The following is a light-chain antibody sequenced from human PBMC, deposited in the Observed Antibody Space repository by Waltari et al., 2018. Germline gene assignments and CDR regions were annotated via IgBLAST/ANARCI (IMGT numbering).Light chain of an antibody. Sequence: QSALTQPASVSAALGHPITLSCTGTGGFVGSHHLVSWYQHHPGKAPQLILSDDTERPSGVSPRFSGTKSGNTASLTISGLLAEDEADYYCCSYAGRPSSYVIFGGGTRLTVL. CDR1: GGFVGSHHL. CDR2: DDT. J-gene: IGLJ2*01. V-gene: IGLV2-23*01. CDR3: CSYAGRPSSYVI.